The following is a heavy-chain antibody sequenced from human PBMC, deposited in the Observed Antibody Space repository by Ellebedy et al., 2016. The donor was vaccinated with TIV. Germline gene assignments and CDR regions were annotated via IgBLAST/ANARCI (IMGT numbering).Heavy chain of an antibody. V-gene: IGHV3-30*03. CDR1: GFPFSSYG. Sequence: GESPKISCAASGFPFSSYGMPWVRQAPGKGLEWVAVISYDGSNKYYADSVKGRFTISRDNSKNTLYLQMNSLRAEDTAVYYCARDYGSGSYYPTSNDYWGQGTLVTVSS. CDR2: ISYDGSNK. D-gene: IGHD3-10*01. CDR3: ARDYGSGSYYPTSNDY. J-gene: IGHJ4*02.